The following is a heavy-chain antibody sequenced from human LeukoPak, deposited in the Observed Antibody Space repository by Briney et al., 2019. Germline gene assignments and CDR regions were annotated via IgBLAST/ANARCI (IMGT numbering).Heavy chain of an antibody. CDR1: GGPFSSYY. Sequence: SETLSLTCTVSGGPFSSYYWSWIRQPPGKGLERIGYIYYTGSANYNPSLKSRVTMSVDTSKNQFSLKLSSVTAADTAVYYCARANYYYGSGSYSNRNNWFDPWGQGTLVTVSS. J-gene: IGHJ5*02. D-gene: IGHD3-10*01. V-gene: IGHV4-59*12. CDR3: ARANYYYGSGSYSNRNNWFDP. CDR2: IYYTGSA.